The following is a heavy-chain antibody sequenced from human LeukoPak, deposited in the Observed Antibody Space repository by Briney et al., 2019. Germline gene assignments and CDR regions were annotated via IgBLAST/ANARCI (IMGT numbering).Heavy chain of an antibody. J-gene: IGHJ3*02. D-gene: IGHD1-26*01. CDR3: SRGDTPNSGSYSDDAFDT. Sequence: ASVKVSCKASGYTFTSYGISWVRQAPGQGVGCMGWISAYNGNTNYAQKLQGRGTMTTDTPTSTAYMEPASLRSEDTDVSYLSRGDTPNSGSYSDDAFDTGGQGTMGTVS. CDR2: ISAYNGNT. V-gene: IGHV1-18*01. CDR1: GYTFTSYG.